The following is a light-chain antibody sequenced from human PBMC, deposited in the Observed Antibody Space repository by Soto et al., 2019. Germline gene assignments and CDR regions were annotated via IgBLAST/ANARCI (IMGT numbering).Light chain of an antibody. CDR3: HQYGGSPPT. CDR2: GAS. CDR1: QSVSSNY. Sequence: EIVLTQSPGTLSLSPGERASLSCRASQSVSSNYLAWYQQRPGQAPRLLIYGASNRATAIPDRFSGRGSGTDFTLVISRLEPEDFAVYYCHQYGGSPPTFCQGTKLELK. J-gene: IGKJ2*01. V-gene: IGKV3-20*01.